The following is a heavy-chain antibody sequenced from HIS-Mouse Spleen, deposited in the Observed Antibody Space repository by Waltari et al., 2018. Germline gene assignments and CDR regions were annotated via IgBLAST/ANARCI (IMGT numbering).Heavy chain of an antibody. CDR3: AREIPYSSSWYDWYFDL. CDR1: GGSISSSSYY. V-gene: IGHV4-39*07. J-gene: IGHJ2*01. CDR2: IYYSGRT. D-gene: IGHD6-13*01. Sequence: QLQLQESGPGLVKPSETLSLTCTVSGGSISSSSYYWGWIRQPPGKGLERIGSIYYSGRTDYNPSLKSRVTLSVGTSKHQFSLKLGSVTAADTAVYYCAREIPYSSSWYDWYFDLWGRGTLVTVSS.